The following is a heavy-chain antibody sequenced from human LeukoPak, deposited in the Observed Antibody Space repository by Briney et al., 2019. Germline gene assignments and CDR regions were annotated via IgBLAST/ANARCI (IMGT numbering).Heavy chain of an antibody. Sequence: PSEILSLTCTVSGGSISNYYWTWIRQPPGKGLEWIGYIYYSGSTNYNPSLRSRATISVDTSKKQFSLNLSSVTAADTALYYCARVATMVRGSNGMDVWGKGTTVTVSS. V-gene: IGHV4-59*01. D-gene: IGHD3-10*01. CDR1: GGSISNYY. CDR2: IYYSGST. CDR3: ARVATMVRGSNGMDV. J-gene: IGHJ6*04.